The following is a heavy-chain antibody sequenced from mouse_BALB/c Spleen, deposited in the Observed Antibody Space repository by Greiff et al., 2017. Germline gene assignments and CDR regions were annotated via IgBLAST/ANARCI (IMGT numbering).Heavy chain of an antibody. CDR3: SAGGWLYRGFAY. D-gene: IGHD2-3*01. CDR1: GFNFKDYY. J-gene: IGHJ3*01. Sequence: VQLQQSGAELVRSGASVKLSCTASGFNFKDYYMHWVKQRPEQGLEWIGWIDPENGDTEYAPKFQGKATMTADTSSNTAYLQLSSLTSEDAAVYYCSAGGWLYRGFAYWGQGTLVTVSA. V-gene: IGHV14-4*02. CDR2: IDPENGDT.